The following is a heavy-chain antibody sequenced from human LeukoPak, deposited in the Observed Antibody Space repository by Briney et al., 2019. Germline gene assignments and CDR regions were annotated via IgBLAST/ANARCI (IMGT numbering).Heavy chain of an antibody. CDR1: GFTFSSYW. CDR2: IIASSGAT. D-gene: IGHD5-12*01. J-gene: IGHJ4*02. CDR3: AKGGYDYIEVAYFDF. Sequence: GGSLRLSCAASGFTFSSYWMSWVRQAPGKGLEWVSIIIASSGATFYADSVKGRFTISRDISKNTLYLQMNNLRVEDTAVYYCAKGGYDYIEVAYFDFWGQGILVTVSS. V-gene: IGHV3-23*01.